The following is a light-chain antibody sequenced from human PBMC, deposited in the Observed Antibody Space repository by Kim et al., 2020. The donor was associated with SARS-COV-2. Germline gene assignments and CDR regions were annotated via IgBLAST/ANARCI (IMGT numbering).Light chain of an antibody. CDR3: QQRGNWPLT. J-gene: IGKJ4*01. Sequence: EIVLTQSPATLSLSPGERATLSCRASQSVSTFLAWYQQKPGQAPRLLIYDASNRATDIPARFSGSGSGTDFTLTISSLEPEDFAVYYCQQRGNWPLTFGGGTKVDIK. CDR1: QSVSTF. CDR2: DAS. V-gene: IGKV3-11*01.